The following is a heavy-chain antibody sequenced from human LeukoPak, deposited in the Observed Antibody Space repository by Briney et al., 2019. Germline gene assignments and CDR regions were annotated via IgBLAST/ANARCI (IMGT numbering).Heavy chain of an antibody. D-gene: IGHD3-10*01. V-gene: IGHV1-2*02. J-gene: IGHJ6*03. CDR1: GYTFTAYY. CDR3: ARVGLLWSEGGTYYNSYMDV. Sequence: ASVKVSCKASGYTFTAYYIHWVRQAPGQGLEWMGLINPNTGVTKFAQKFHGRVTMSRDTSMSTAYMELNRLRSDDTAVYYCARVGLLWSEGGTYYNSYMDVWGKGTTVNVSS. CDR2: INPNTGVT.